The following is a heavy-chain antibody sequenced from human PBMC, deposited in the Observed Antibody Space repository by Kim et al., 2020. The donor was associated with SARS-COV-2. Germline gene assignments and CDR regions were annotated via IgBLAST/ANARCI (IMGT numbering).Heavy chain of an antibody. J-gene: IGHJ3*02. D-gene: IGHD3-10*01. V-gene: IGHV5-51*01. CDR3: ARLNFGSGSGAFDI. Sequence: SPSFQGKVTISADKSISTAYLQWSSLKASDTAMYYCARLNFGSGSGAFDIWGQGTMVTVSS.